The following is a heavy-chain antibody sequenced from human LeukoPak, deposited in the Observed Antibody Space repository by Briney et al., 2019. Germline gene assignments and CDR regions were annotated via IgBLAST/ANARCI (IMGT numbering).Heavy chain of an antibody. J-gene: IGHJ4*02. CDR1: GGSISSYY. V-gene: IGHV4-4*07. CDR3: ARDSVVVGIGYYFDY. Sequence: ETLSLTCTVSGGSISSYYWSWIRQPAGKGLEWIGRIYTSGSTNYNPSLKSRVTMSVDTSKNQFSLKLGSVTAADTAVYYCARDSVVVGIGYYFDYWGKGTLVTVSS. CDR2: IYTSGST. D-gene: IGHD2-15*01.